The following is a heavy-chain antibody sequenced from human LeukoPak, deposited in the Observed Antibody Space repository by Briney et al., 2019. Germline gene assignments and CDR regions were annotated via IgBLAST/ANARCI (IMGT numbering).Heavy chain of an antibody. V-gene: IGHV1-69*13. CDR3: ARAGVAARASYYYYMDV. J-gene: IGHJ6*03. CDR1: GGTFSSYA. D-gene: IGHD6-6*01. CDR2: IIPIFGTA. Sequence: GASVKVSCKASGGTFSSYAISWVRQAPGQGLEWMGGIIPIFGTANYAQKFQGRVTITADESTSTAYMELSSLRSEHTAVYYCARAGVAARASYYYYMDVWGKGTTVTVSS.